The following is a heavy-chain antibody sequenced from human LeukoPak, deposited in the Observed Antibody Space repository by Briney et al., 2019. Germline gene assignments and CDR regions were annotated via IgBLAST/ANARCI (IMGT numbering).Heavy chain of an antibody. J-gene: IGHJ5*02. D-gene: IGHD4-17*01. CDR3: ARSIDPNDYGANWFDP. V-gene: IGHV4-59*12. CDR1: GGSISSYY. Sequence: SETLSLTCTVSGGSISSYYWSWIRQPPGKGLEWIGYIYYSGSTNYNPSLKSRVTISVDTSKNQFSLKLSSVTAADTAVYYCARSIDPNDYGANWFDPWGQGTLVTVSS. CDR2: IYYSGST.